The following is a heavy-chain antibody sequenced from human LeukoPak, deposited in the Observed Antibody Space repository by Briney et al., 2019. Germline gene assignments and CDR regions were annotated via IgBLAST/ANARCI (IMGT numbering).Heavy chain of an antibody. D-gene: IGHD2-2*01. V-gene: IGHV4-34*01. Sequence: PSETLSLTCAVYGGSFSGYYWSWIRQPPGEGLEWIGEINHGGSTNYNPSLKSRVTISLDTSKNQFSLNLNSVTAADTAVYYCARLQPCSSTSCYVFDYWGQGTLVTVSS. CDR1: GGSFSGYY. CDR2: INHGGST. J-gene: IGHJ4*02. CDR3: ARLQPCSSTSCYVFDY.